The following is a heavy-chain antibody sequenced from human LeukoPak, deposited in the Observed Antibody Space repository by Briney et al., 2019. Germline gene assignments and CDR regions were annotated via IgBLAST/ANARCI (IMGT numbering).Heavy chain of an antibody. CDR3: ARGEVLRFLEWLYAIDY. J-gene: IGHJ4*02. CDR1: GYTFTSYY. D-gene: IGHD3-3*01. Sequence: APVKVSCKASGYTFTSYYMHWVRQAPGQGLEWMGIINPSGGSTSYAQKFQGRVTMTRDTSTSTVYMELSSLRSEDTAVYYCARGEVLRFLEWLYAIDYWGQGTLVTVSS. CDR2: INPSGGST. V-gene: IGHV1-46*01.